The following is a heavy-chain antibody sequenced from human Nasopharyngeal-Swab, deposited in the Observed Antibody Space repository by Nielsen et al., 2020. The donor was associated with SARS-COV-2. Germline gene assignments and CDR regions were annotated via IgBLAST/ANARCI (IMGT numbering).Heavy chain of an antibody. Sequence: GESLKISCAASGFTFSSYAMSWVRQAPGKGLEWVSAISGSGGSTYYADSVKGRFTISRDNSKNTLYLQMNSLRAEDTAVYYCAKDDRRSQWLVDYYYGMDVRGQGTTVTVSS. J-gene: IGHJ6*02. CDR3: AKDDRRSQWLVDYYYGMDV. V-gene: IGHV3-23*01. D-gene: IGHD6-19*01. CDR1: GFTFSSYA. CDR2: ISGSGGST.